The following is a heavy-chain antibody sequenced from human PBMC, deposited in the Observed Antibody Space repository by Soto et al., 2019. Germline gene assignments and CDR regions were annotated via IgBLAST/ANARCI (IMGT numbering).Heavy chain of an antibody. V-gene: IGHV1-69*06. CDR2: IIPVFGRT. J-gene: IGHJ6*02. CDR3: ARNRMTNYYYHGMDV. D-gene: IGHD4-17*01. Sequence: SVKVSCKASGGTFSSYSISWLRQAPGQGLEWLGGIIPVFGRTNYAQQFQGRVTITANTSTSTAYMELRSLRSEDMAVYYCARNRMTNYYYHGMDVWGQGSTVTVSS. CDR1: GGTFSSYS.